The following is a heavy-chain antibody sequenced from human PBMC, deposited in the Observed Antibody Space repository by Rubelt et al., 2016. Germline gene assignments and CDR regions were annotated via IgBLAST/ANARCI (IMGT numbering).Heavy chain of an antibody. CDR2: INHSGST. V-gene: IGHV4-39*07. CDR3: ASYSNRNAFDF. J-gene: IGHJ3*01. Sequence: QLQLQESGPGLVKPSETLSLTCTVSGGSIRSSSYYWGWIRQAPGKGLEWIGEINHSGSTNYNPSLKSRVTISIDTSKNQVTLKLNSVTAADTAGYYCASYSNRNAFDFWGQGTMVTVSA. D-gene: IGHD4-11*01. CDR1: GGSIRSSSYY.